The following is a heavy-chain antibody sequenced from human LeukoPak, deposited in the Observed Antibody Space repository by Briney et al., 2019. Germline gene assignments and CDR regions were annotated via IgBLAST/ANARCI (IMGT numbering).Heavy chain of an antibody. D-gene: IGHD3-3*01. J-gene: IGHJ5*02. CDR2: IIPIFGTA. Sequence: GASVKVSCKASGGTFSSYAISWVRQAPGQGLEWMGGIIPIFGTANYAQKFQGRVTITADESTSTAYMELGSLRSEDTAVYYCARRNYAFSSGSPDTWFDPWGQGPLVTVSS. CDR3: ARRNYAFSSGSPDTWFDP. V-gene: IGHV1-69*13. CDR1: GGTFSSYA.